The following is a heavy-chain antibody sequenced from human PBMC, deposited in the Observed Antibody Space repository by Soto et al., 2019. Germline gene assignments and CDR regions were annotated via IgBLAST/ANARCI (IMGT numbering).Heavy chain of an antibody. J-gene: IGHJ4*02. D-gene: IGHD2-2*02. Sequence: QVQLQESGPGLVKPSQTLSLTCTVSGGSISSGGYYWSWIRQHPGKGLEWIGYIYYSGSTYYNPFLKSRATISVDTSKDQFPLKLSAVTAADTAVYYCAISPWGIAGATYTTWGQGTLVTVSS. V-gene: IGHV4-31*03. CDR3: AISPWGIAGATYTT. CDR1: GGSISSGGYY. CDR2: IYYSGST.